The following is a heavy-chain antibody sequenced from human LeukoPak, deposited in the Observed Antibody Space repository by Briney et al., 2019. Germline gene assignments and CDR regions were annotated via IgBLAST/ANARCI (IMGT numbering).Heavy chain of an antibody. CDR1: GFTFSSYS. Sequence: PGGSLRLSCAASGFTFSSYSMNWVRQAPGKGLEWVSAISGSGGSTYYADSVKGRFTISRDNSKNTLYLQMNSLRAEDTAVYYCAKDYGPFVVAASPLDYWGQETLVTVSS. J-gene: IGHJ4*02. CDR2: ISGSGGST. V-gene: IGHV3-23*01. CDR3: AKDYGPFVVAASPLDY. D-gene: IGHD2-15*01.